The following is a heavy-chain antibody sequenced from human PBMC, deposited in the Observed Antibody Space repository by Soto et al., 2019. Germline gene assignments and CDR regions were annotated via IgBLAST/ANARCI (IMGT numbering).Heavy chain of an antibody. CDR2: IYYSGST. CDR1: GGSVSSGSHY. Sequence: SETLSLPCTVSGGSVSSGSHYWSWIRQPPGKGLEWIGNIYYSGSTKYNPSLKSRVTISVDRSRNHFSLNLRSVTTADTALYYCASDKSYDFWSGYVGFDTWGQGTLVTVSS. D-gene: IGHD3-3*01. V-gene: IGHV4-61*03. J-gene: IGHJ5*02. CDR3: ASDKSYDFWSGYVGFDT.